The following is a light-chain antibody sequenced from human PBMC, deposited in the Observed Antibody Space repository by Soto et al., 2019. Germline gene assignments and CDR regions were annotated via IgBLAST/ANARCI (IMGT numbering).Light chain of an antibody. CDR3: QQYGTSPT. J-gene: IGKJ5*01. Sequence: EIVLTQSPGTLSLSPGERATLSCRASQSVTRSYLAWYQQKPGQAPRLLIYGASSRATGIPDRFSGSGSGTDSTLTISRLEPEDFAVYYCQQYGTSPTFGQGTRLEIK. CDR2: GAS. V-gene: IGKV3-20*01. CDR1: QSVTRSY.